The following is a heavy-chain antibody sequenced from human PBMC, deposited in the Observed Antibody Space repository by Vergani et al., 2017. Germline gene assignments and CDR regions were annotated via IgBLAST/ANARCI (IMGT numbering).Heavy chain of an antibody. V-gene: IGHV1-2*02. J-gene: IGHJ6*03. CDR1: GYTFTGYY. CDR3: ASLGYCSSTSCYKRAYYYYMDV. Sequence: QVQLVQSGAEVKKPGASVKVSCKASGYTFTGYYMHWVRQAPGQGLEWMGWINPNSGGTNYAQKFQGRVTMTRDTSISTAYMELSRLRSDDTAVYYCASLGYCSSTSCYKRAYYYYMDVWGKGTTVTVSS. D-gene: IGHD2-2*02. CDR2: INPNSGGT.